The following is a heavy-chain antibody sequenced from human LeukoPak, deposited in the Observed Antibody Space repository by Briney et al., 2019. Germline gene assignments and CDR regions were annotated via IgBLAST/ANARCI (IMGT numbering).Heavy chain of an antibody. CDR1: GYTFTDYY. J-gene: IGHJ4*02. Sequence: ASVKVSCKASGYTFTDYYMHWVRQAPGQGLEWMGWINPNSGGTNYAQTFQGRVTMTRDTSISTAHMELSRLRSDDTAVYYCARANPGIAVAGTGALNYWGQRTLVTVSS. CDR3: ARANPGIAVAGTGALNY. CDR2: INPNSGGT. D-gene: IGHD6-19*01. V-gene: IGHV1-2*02.